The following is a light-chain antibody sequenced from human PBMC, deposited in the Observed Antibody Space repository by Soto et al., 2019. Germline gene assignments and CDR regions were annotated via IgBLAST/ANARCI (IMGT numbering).Light chain of an antibody. J-gene: IGLJ1*01. CDR3: SSFTSSITYV. CDR1: SSDVGGHNA. V-gene: IGLV2-14*01. CDR2: DVT. Sequence: QSVLTQPASVSGSPGQSITISCTGTSSDVGGHNAVSWYRQDPGKAPKLVIYDVTNRPSGVSNRFSGSKSGNTASLTISGLQTDDEADYYCSSFTSSITYVFGTGTKVTVL.